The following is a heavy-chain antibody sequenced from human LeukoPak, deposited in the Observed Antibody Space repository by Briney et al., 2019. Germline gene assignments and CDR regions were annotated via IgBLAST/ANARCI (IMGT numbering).Heavy chain of an antibody. Sequence: GGSLRLSCAASGFTFSSYSMNWVRQAPGKGLEWVANIKEDGSEKYYVESMKGRFTISRDNVKNSLYLQINSLRAEDTAVYYCARDSFETDIDYWGQGTLVTVSS. D-gene: IGHD1-14*01. CDR3: ARDSFETDIDY. CDR1: GFTFSSYS. V-gene: IGHV3-7*01. J-gene: IGHJ4*02. CDR2: IKEDGSEK.